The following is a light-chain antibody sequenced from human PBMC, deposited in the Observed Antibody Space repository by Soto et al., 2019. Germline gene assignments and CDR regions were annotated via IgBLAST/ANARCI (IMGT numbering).Light chain of an antibody. CDR3: RRLNTYPFT. CDR1: QDISTY. J-gene: IGKJ3*01. Sequence: DIQLTQSPSFLSASVGDRVTITCRTSQDISTYLAWYQQKPGTAPKLLISAASTLQSGVPSTFSGSGSGTEFTLTITSLQPEDFATYYCRRLNTYPFTFGPGTTVDLK. CDR2: AAS. V-gene: IGKV1-9*01.